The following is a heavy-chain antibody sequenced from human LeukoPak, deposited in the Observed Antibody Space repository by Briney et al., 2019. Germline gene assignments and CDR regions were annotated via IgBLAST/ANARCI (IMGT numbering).Heavy chain of an antibody. V-gene: IGHV4-59*01. CDR1: GGYMRNSY. D-gene: IGHD2-8*01. CDR2: IQDTGRV. CDR3: ARMDDGYCTGNWCTFRTFDY. Sequence: SESLSLTCTVAGGYMRNSYWGWLRRHPGQGLGWIGYIQDTGRVRHNPCLKSRVTISMDTPNEKFSLRLNSVTAADTAVYYCARMDDGYCTGNWCTFRTFDYWGQGILV. J-gene: IGHJ4*02.